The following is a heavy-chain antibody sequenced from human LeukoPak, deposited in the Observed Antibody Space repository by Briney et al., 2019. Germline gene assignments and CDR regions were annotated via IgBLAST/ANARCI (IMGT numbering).Heavy chain of an antibody. D-gene: IGHD2-2*01. J-gene: IGHJ4*02. CDR1: GGSISSYY. V-gene: IGHV4-4*09. Sequence: PSETLSLTCTVSGGSISSYYWSWIRQPPGKGLEWIGYIYTSGSTNYNPSLKSRVTISVDTSKNQFSLKLSSVTAADTAVYYCARGGGTDIVVVPAATARDFDYWGQGTLVTVSS. CDR3: ARGGGTDIVVVPAATARDFDY. CDR2: IYTSGST.